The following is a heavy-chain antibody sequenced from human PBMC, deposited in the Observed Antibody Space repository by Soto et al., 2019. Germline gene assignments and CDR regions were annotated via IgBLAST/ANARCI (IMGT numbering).Heavy chain of an antibody. D-gene: IGHD2-2*01. Sequence: PSETLSLTCAVYGGSFSGYYWSWIRQPPGKGLEWIGEINHSGSTNYNPSLKSRVTISVDTSKNQFSLKLSSVTAADTAVYYCARGRDIVVVPAALEDRSGTYYFDYWGQGTLVTVSS. CDR3: ARGRDIVVVPAALEDRSGTYYFDY. CDR1: GGSFSGYY. CDR2: INHSGST. J-gene: IGHJ4*02. V-gene: IGHV4-34*01.